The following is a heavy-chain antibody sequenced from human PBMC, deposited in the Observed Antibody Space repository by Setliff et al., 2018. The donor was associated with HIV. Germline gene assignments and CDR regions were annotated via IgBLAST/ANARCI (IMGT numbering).Heavy chain of an antibody. CDR3: ARKLWGAAAGFDY. J-gene: IGHJ4*02. V-gene: IGHV1-3*01. Sequence: GASVKVSCKSSGYTFTSYTMHWVRQAPGQRLEWMGRINAGNGNTKYSQKFQGRVTITRDTSATTAYMELSSLRSEDTAVYYCARKLWGAAAGFDYWGQGTLVTVPQ. CDR1: GYTFTSYT. CDR2: INAGNGNT. D-gene: IGHD6-13*01.